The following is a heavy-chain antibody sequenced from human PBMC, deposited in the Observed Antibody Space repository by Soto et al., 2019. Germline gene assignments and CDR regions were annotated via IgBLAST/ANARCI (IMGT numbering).Heavy chain of an antibody. V-gene: IGHV3-23*01. D-gene: IGHD3-16*01. Sequence: GVSLRLSCAASGFTFSSYAMSWVRQAPGKGLEWVSAISGGGNDRFYADSVRGRITISRDNSRNTLYLHMNSLRAEDTAVHYCARFLFIPSTDTDPFDPGGKGTLATV. CDR1: GFTFSSYA. J-gene: IGHJ5*02. CDR3: ARFLFIPSTDTDPFDP. CDR2: ISGGGNDR.